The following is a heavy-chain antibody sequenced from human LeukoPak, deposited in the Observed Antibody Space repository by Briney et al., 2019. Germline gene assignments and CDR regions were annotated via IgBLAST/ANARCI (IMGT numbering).Heavy chain of an antibody. Sequence: GGSLRLSCAASGFTFSSYWMSWVRQAPGKGLEWVANIKEDGSEKYYVDSVKGRFTIFRDNAKNSLYLQMNSLRAEDTAVYYCAKARTPTYSHDYWGQGTLVTVSS. V-gene: IGHV3-7*01. J-gene: IGHJ4*02. CDR1: GFTFSSYW. D-gene: IGHD5-18*01. CDR3: AKARTPTYSHDY. CDR2: IKEDGSEK.